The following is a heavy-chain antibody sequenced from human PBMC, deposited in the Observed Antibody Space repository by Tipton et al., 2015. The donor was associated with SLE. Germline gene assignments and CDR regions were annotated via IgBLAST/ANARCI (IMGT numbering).Heavy chain of an antibody. CDR2: IYTNENT. CDR3: AREFLNPVTTVHYYFDL. J-gene: IGHJ2*01. CDR1: GGSISSYS. D-gene: IGHD4-11*01. V-gene: IGHV4-4*07. Sequence: TLSLTCTVSGGSISSYSWSWIRQPAGGGLEWIGRIYTNENTNYNPSLKSRVTISVDTSKNHFSLKRISVTAADTAVYYCAREFLNPVTTVHYYFDLWGRGTLVTVSS.